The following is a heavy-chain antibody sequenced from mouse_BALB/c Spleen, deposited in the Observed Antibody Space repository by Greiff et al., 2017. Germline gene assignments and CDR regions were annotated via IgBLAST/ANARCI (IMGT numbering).Heavy chain of an antibody. J-gene: IGHJ4*01. CDR2: ISNGGGST. CDR1: GFTFSSYT. CDR3: ARGDAMDY. Sequence: EVQLVESGGGLVQPGGSLKLSCAASGFTFSSYTMSWVRQTPEKRLEWVAYISNGGGSTYYPDTVKGRFTISRDNAKNTLYLQMSSLKSEDTAMYYCARGDAMDYWGQGTSVTVSS. V-gene: IGHV5-12-2*01.